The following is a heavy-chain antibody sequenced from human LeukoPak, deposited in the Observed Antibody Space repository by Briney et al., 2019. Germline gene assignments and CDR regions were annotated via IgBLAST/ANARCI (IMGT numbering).Heavy chain of an antibody. V-gene: IGHV3-48*04. CDR2: ISSSGSTI. CDR3: ARGRRVRYFDY. J-gene: IGHJ4*02. Sequence: GGSLRLSCAASGFTFSSYSMNWVRQAPGKGLEWVSYISSSGSTIYYADSVKGRFTISRDNAKNSLYLQMNSLRAEDTAVYYCARGRRVRYFDYWGQGTLVTVSS. CDR1: GFTFSSYS. D-gene: IGHD1-1*01.